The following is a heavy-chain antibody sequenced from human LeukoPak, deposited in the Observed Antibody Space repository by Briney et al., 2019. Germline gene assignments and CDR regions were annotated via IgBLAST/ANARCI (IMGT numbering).Heavy chain of an antibody. CDR2: ISYDGSNK. Sequence: PGRSLRLSCAASGFTFSSYAMRWVRQAPGKGLEWVAVISYDGSNKYYADSVKGRSTITRDNSKNTLYLQMDSLRAEDTAVYYCAREDIWCMPDWGQGTLVTVS. CDR1: GFTFSSYA. V-gene: IGHV3-30*01. J-gene: IGHJ4*02. CDR3: AREDIWCMPD. D-gene: IGHD2-8*01.